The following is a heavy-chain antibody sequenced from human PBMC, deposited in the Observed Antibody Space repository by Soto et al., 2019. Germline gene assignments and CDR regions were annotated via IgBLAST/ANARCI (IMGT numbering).Heavy chain of an antibody. CDR1: GFTFSNYA. D-gene: IGHD1-26*01. CDR3: ARGLWQRELLSVLGY. J-gene: IGHJ4*02. Sequence: GGSLRLSCAASGFTFSNYAVTWVRRAPGKGLEWVSDISGSGGSRYYADSVKGRFTISRDNSKNMLYLLMNSLRADYTALYYCARGLWQRELLSVLGYWGQGTLVTVSS. V-gene: IGHV3-23*01. CDR2: ISGSGGSR.